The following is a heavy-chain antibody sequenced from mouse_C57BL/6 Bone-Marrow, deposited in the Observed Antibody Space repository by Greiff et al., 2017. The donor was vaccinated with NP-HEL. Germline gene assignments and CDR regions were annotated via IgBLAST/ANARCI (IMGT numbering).Heavy chain of an antibody. CDR3: ARRGVYDGYPDY. CDR1: GYTFTSYW. V-gene: IGHV1-64*01. CDR2: IHPNSGST. D-gene: IGHD2-3*01. Sequence: VQLQQPGAELVKPGASVKLSCKASGYTFTSYWMHWVKQRPGQGLEWIGMIHPNSGSTNYNEKFKSKATLTVDKSSSTAYMQLSSLTSEDSAVYYCARRGVYDGYPDYWGQGTTLTVSS. J-gene: IGHJ2*01.